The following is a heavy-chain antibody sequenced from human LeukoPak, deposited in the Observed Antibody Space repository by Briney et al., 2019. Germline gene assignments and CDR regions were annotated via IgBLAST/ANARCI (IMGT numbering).Heavy chain of an antibody. V-gene: IGHV3-48*01. CDR2: ISSSSSTI. CDR1: GFTFSSYS. J-gene: IGHJ3*02. CDR3: ARGVGGSRAFDI. D-gene: IGHD2-15*01. Sequence: QSGGSLRLSCAASGFTFSSYSMNWVRQAPGKGLEWVSYISSSSSTIYYADSVKGRFTISRDNAKNSLYLQMSSLRAEDTAVYYCARGVGGSRAFDIWGQGTMVTVSS.